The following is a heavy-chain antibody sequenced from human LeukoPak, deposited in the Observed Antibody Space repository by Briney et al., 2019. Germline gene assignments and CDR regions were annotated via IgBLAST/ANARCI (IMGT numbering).Heavy chain of an antibody. D-gene: IGHD6-13*01. CDR3: ARYTAAGIDY. Sequence: GGSLRLPCAASGFTFSDYYISWVRQAPGKGLEWVSYISSSGSTIYYADSVKGRFTISRDNAKNSLYLQMNSLRAEDTAVYYCARYTAAGIDYWGQGTLVTVSS. V-gene: IGHV3-11*01. CDR2: ISSSGSTI. CDR1: GFTFSDYY. J-gene: IGHJ4*02.